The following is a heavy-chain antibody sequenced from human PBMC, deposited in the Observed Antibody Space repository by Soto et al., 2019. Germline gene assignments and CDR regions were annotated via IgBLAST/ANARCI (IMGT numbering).Heavy chain of an antibody. CDR3: ARYRREAVAGYTLDN. CDR2: VYNSGST. CDR1: GESFIGYY. D-gene: IGHD6-13*01. Sequence: SETLSLTCAVYGESFIGYYWTWIRQPPGKGLEWIGYVYNSGSTNYNPSLKSRVTISEDTSKSQFSLKVNSMTAADTAVYYCARYRREAVAGYTLDNWGQGILVTVSS. J-gene: IGHJ4*02. V-gene: IGHV4-59*01.